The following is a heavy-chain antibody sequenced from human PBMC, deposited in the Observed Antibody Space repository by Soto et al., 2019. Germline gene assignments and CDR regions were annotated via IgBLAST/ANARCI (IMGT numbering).Heavy chain of an antibody. CDR3: AKALDSRLNYDCWSGYSDYYYRMDV. D-gene: IGHD3-3*01. CDR1: GFNFSSDA. J-gene: IGHJ6*02. CDR2: FSGCGGRT. Sequence: PVGSLRLSCAASGFNFSSDARSWFRQARGRGLEWVSAFSGCGGRTYDADTVKGRFTIARDNPKNTLYLQMNSLRAEDTAVYYCAKALDSRLNYDCWSGYSDYYYRMDVCGQGTTVTVSS. V-gene: IGHV3-23*01.